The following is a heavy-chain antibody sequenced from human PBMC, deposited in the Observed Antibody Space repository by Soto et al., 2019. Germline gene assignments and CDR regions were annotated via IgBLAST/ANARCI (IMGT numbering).Heavy chain of an antibody. CDR1: GFTFSSYG. V-gene: IGHV3-30*18. D-gene: IGHD3-10*01. Sequence: GGSLRLSCAASGFTFSSYGMHWVRQAPGKGLEWVAVISCDGSNKYYADSVKGRFTISRDNSKNTLYLQMNSLRAEDTAVYYCAKDLGGRGVTGDYWGQGTLVTVSS. J-gene: IGHJ4*02. CDR3: AKDLGGRGVTGDY. CDR2: ISCDGSNK.